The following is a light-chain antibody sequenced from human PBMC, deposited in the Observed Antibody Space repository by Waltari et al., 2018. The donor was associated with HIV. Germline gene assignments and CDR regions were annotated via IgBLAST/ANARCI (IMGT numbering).Light chain of an antibody. CDR1: SGHSDYA. CDR3: QTWDTGIRV. Sequence: QLVLTQSPSASASLGASVKLTCPLSSGHSDYAISRHQQQPEKGPRYLMKLNSDGSHIKGDGIPDRFSGSSSGAERYLTISSLQSEDEADYYCQTWDTGIRVFGGGTKLTVL. CDR2: LNSDGSH. J-gene: IGLJ3*02. V-gene: IGLV4-69*01.